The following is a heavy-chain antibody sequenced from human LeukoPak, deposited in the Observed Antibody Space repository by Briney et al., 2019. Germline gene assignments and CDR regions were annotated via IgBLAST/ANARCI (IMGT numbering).Heavy chain of an antibody. CDR2: INPNSGGT. D-gene: IGHD2-15*01. CDR1: GNTLTGYY. J-gene: IGHJ4*02. CDR3: ARRPQYCRGGACYD. V-gene: IGHV1-2*02. Sequence: ASVKVSCKASGNTLTGYYMHWVRQAPGQGLEWMGWINPNSGGTNYAQKFQGRVTITRDTSISSAYMELSRLRSDDTAVYYCARRPQYCRGGACYDWGQGTLVTVSS.